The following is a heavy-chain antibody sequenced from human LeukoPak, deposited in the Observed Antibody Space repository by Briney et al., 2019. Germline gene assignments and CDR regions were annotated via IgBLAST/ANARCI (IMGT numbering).Heavy chain of an antibody. V-gene: IGHV3-53*01. CDR1: GFTVSSNY. Sequence: PGGSLRLSCEASGFTVSSNYMSWVRQAPGKGLEWVSVIYGGGSTYYADSVKGRFTISRDNSKNTLYLQMNSLRAEDTAVYYCARDTHSSSWYWFDYWGQGTLVTVSS. D-gene: IGHD6-13*01. CDR3: ARDTHSSSWYWFDY. CDR2: IYGGGST. J-gene: IGHJ4*02.